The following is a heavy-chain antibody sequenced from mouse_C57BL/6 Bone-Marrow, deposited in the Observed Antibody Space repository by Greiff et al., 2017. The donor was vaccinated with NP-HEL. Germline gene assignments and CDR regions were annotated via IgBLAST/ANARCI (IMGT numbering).Heavy chain of an antibody. CDR3: AGDDYDDPDYFDY. V-gene: IGHV1-64*01. CDR1: GYTFTSYW. D-gene: IGHD2-4*01. Sequence: VQLQQPGAELVKPGASVKLSCKASGYTFTSYWMHWVKQRPGQGLEWIGMIHPNSGSTNYNEKFKSKATLTVDKSSSTAYMQLSSLTSEDSAVYYGAGDDYDDPDYFDYWGQGTTLTVSS. CDR2: IHPNSGST. J-gene: IGHJ2*01.